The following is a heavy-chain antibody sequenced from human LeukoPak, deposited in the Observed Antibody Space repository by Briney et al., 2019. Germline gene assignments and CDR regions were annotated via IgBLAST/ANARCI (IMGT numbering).Heavy chain of an antibody. V-gene: IGHV3-23*01. J-gene: IGHJ5*02. Sequence: PGGSLRLSCAASGFTFSSYAMSWVRQAPGKGLEWVSGISASGGSTYYADSVKGRFTISRDNSKNTLYLQLNSLRAEDTAVYYCAKAFTVTRVYNCLAPWGQGTLVTVSS. CDR2: ISASGGST. CDR3: AKAFTVTRVYNCLAP. CDR1: GFTFSSYA. D-gene: IGHD4-17*01.